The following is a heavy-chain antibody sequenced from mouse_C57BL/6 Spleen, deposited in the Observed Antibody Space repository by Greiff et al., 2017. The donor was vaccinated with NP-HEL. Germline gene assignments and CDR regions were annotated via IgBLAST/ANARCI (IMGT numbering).Heavy chain of an antibody. CDR2: IRLKSDNYAT. D-gene: IGHD1-1*01. CDR3: TGGDTTVVGDY. V-gene: IGHV6-3*01. J-gene: IGHJ2*01. Sequence: EVKVVESGGGLVQPGGSMKLSCVASGFTFSNYWMNWVRQSPEKGLEWVAQIRLKSDNYATHYAESVKGRFTISRDDSKSSVYLQMNNLRAEDTGIYYCTGGDTTVVGDYWGQGTTLTVSS. CDR1: GFTFSNYW.